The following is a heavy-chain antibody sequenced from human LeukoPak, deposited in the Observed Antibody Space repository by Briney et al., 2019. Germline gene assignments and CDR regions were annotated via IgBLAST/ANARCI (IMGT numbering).Heavy chain of an antibody. CDR1: GGSVSSSSYY. J-gene: IGHJ4*02. CDR3: EAAGNALFDY. D-gene: IGHD6-13*01. Sequence: PSETLSLTCTVSGGSVSSSSYYWGWIRQPPGKGLAWIGSIYYSGSTYYNPSLKSLVTISVDTSKNQFSLKLSSVTAADTAVYYCEAAGNALFDYWGQGTLVTVSS. V-gene: IGHV4-39*01. CDR2: IYYSGST.